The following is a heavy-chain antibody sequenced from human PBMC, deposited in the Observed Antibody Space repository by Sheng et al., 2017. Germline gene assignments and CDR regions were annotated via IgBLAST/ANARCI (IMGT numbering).Heavy chain of an antibody. CDR2: IWYDGSNK. CDR3: ARDSYGMDV. CDR1: GFTFSNYG. J-gene: IGHJ6*02. V-gene: IGHV3-33*01. Sequence: QVQLVESGGGVVQPGGSPRLSCAASGFTFSNYGMHWVRQAPGKGLEWVAVIWYDGSNKNYAESVKGRFTISRYNSKNTLSLQMNSLRAEDTAVYYCARDSYGMDVWGQGTTVTVSS.